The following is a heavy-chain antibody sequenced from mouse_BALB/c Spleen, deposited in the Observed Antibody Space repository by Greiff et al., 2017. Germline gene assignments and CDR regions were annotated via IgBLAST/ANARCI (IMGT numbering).Heavy chain of an antibody. CDR1: GFTFSSYT. V-gene: IGHV5-12-2*01. CDR2: ISNGGGST. D-gene: IGHD2-1*01. CDR3: ARHYYGNSYYFDY. Sequence: EVKLVESGGGLVQPGGSLKLSCAASGFTFSSYTMSWVRQTPEKRLEWVAYISNGGGSTYYPETVKGRFTIYRDNAKNTLYLQMSSLKSEDTAMYYCARHYYGNSYYFDYWGQGTTLTVSS. J-gene: IGHJ2*01.